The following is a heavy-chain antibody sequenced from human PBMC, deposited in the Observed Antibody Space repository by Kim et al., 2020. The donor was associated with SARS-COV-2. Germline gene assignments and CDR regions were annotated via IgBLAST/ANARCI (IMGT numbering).Heavy chain of an antibody. V-gene: IGHV3-21*01. Sequence: GGSLRLSCAASGFTFSSYSMNWVRQAPGKGLEWVSSISSSSSYIYYADSVKGRFTISRDNAKNSLYLQMNSLRAEDTAVYYCARNRDDYIWGSYRYRWFVPWGQGTLVTVSS. J-gene: IGHJ5*02. CDR2: ISSSSSYI. CDR3: ARNRDDYIWGSYRYRWFVP. D-gene: IGHD3-16*02. CDR1: GFTFSSYS.